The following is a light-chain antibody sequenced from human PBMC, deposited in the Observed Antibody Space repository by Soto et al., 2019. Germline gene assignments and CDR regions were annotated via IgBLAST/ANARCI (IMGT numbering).Light chain of an antibody. Sequence: QSALTQPASVSGSPGQSITISCTGTSSDVGGYNYVSWYQQHPGKAPKLMIYDVSNRPSWVSNRFSGSKSGNTASLTISGLQAEDEADYYCSSYTSSSTLEVVFGGGTKVTVL. CDR2: DVS. CDR1: SSDVGGYNY. J-gene: IGLJ2*01. CDR3: SSYTSSSTLEVV. V-gene: IGLV2-14*01.